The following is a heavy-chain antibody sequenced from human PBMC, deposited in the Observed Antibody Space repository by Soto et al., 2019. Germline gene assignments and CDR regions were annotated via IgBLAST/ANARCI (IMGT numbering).Heavy chain of an antibody. CDR2: ISYDGSNK. Sequence: QVQLVESGGGVVQPGRSLRLSFAASGFTLSSYAMHWVRQAPGKGLEWVAVISYDGSNKYYADSVKGRFTISRDNSKNTLYLQMNSLRAEDTAVYYCARDLGYWGQGTLVTVSS. V-gene: IGHV3-30-3*01. CDR1: GFTLSSYA. CDR3: ARDLGY. J-gene: IGHJ4*02.